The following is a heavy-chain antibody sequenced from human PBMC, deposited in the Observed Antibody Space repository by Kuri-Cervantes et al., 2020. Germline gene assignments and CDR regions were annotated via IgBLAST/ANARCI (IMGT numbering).Heavy chain of an antibody. J-gene: IGHJ5*02. CDR2: IYYSGST. V-gene: IGHV4-30-4*08. CDR3: ARDLPPTNWFDP. Sequence: SETLSLTCTVSGGSISSGGYYWSWIRQHPGKGLEWIGYIYYSGSTYYNPSLKSRVTMSVDTSKNQFSLKLSSMTAADTAVYYCARDLPPTNWFDPWGQGTLVTVSS. CDR1: GGSISSGGYY.